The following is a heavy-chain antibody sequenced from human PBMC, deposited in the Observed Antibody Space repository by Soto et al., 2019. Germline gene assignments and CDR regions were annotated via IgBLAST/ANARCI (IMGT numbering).Heavy chain of an antibody. V-gene: IGHV1-69*04. CDR3: ARDLVLYGDLRNPFDY. J-gene: IGHJ4*02. Sequence: ASVKVSCKASGGTFSSYTISWVRQAPGQGLEWMGRIIPILGIANYAQKFQGRVTITADKSTSTAYMELSSLRSEDTAVYYCARDLVLYGDLRNPFDYWGQGTLVTVSS. D-gene: IGHD4-17*01. CDR2: IIPILGIA. CDR1: GGTFSSYT.